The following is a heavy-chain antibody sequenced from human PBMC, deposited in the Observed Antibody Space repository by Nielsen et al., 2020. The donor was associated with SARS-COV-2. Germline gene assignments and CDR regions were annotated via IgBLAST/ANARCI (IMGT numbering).Heavy chain of an antibody. CDR2: INHSGST. J-gene: IGHJ4*02. D-gene: IGHD6-13*01. CDR3: ARGISAAASGN. Sequence: SETLSLTCAVYGGSFSGYYWSWIRQPPGKGLEWIGEINHSGSTNYNPSLKSRVTISVDTSKNQFSLKLSSVTAADTAVYYCARGISAAASGNWGQGTLVTVSS. V-gene: IGHV4-34*01. CDR1: GGSFSGYY.